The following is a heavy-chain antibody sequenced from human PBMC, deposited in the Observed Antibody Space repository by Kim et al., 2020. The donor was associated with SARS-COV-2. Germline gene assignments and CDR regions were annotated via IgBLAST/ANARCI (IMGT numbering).Heavy chain of an antibody. CDR2: ISAYNGNT. CDR1: GYTFTSYG. V-gene: IGHV1-18*01. Sequence: ASVNVSCKASGYTFTSYGISWVRQAPGQGLEWMGWISAYNGNTNYAQKLQGRVTMTTDTSTSTAYMELRSLRSDDTAVYYCAREMGRCSSTSCPNYMDVWGKGTTVTVSS. D-gene: IGHD2-2*01. J-gene: IGHJ6*03. CDR3: AREMGRCSSTSCPNYMDV.